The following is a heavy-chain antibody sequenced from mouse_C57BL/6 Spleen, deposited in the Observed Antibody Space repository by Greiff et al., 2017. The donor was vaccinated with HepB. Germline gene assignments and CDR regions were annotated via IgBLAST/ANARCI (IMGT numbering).Heavy chain of an antibody. CDR1: GYSFTDYN. CDR2: INPNYGTT. V-gene: IGHV1-39*01. J-gene: IGHJ4*01. Sequence: EVQLVESGPELVKPGASVKISCKASGYSFTDYNMNWVKQSNGKSLEWIGVINPNYGTTSYNQKFKGKATLTVDQSSSTAYMQLNSLTSEDSAVYYCARGYYGNYGYAMDYWGQGTSVTVSS. CDR3: ARGYYGNYGYAMDY. D-gene: IGHD2-1*01.